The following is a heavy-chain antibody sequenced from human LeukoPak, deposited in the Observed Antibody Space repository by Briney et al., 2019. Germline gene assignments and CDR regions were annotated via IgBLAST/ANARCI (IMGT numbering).Heavy chain of an antibody. CDR1: GGTFSSYA. V-gene: IGHV1-69*13. J-gene: IGHJ6*03. CDR2: IIPIFGTA. CDR3: ASAYCSSTSCYTGYYCYYMDV. D-gene: IGHD2-2*02. Sequence: SVKVSCKASGGTFSSYAISWVRQAPGQGLEWMGGIIPIFGTANYAQKFQGRVTITADESTSTAYMELSSLRSEDTAVYYCASAYCSSTSCYTGYYCYYMDVWGKGTTVTVSS.